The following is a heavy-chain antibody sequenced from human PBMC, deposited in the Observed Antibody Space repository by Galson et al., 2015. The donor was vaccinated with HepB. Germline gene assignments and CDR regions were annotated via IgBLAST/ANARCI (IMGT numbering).Heavy chain of an antibody. CDR3: ARVFFDFWSPYYYGMDV. V-gene: IGHV3-30*04. CDR1: GFTFSSYA. CDR2: ISYDGSNK. Sequence: LRLSCAVSGFTFSSYAMHWVRQAPGKGLEWVAVISYDGSNKYYADSVKGRFTISRDNSKNTLYLQMNSLRAEDTAVYYCARVFFDFWSPYYYGMDVWGQGTTVTVSS. J-gene: IGHJ6*02. D-gene: IGHD3-3*01.